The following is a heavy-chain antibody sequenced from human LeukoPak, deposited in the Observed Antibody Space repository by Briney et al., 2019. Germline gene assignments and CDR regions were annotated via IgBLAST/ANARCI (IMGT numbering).Heavy chain of an antibody. V-gene: IGHV3-7*01. CDR3: ARDVGGSLDY. J-gene: IGHJ4*02. D-gene: IGHD1-26*01. Sequence: PGGSLRLSCAASGFTFSTYWMAWVRQAPGKGLERVANIKGDESARHQADSVKGRFTISRDNAQNSLYLQMSSLRGEDTAVYYCARDVGGSLDYWGQGTLVTVSS. CDR2: IKGDESAR. CDR1: GFTFSTYW.